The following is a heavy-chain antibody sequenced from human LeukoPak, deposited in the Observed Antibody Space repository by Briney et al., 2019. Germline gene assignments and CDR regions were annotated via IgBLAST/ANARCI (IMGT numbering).Heavy chain of an antibody. Sequence: GGSLRLSCAASGFTFDDYAMHWVRQAPGKGLEWVSSISWNSGSIVYADSVKGRFTISRDSAKKSLYLQINSLRAEDMALYYCAKGQTYSSSSSIDYWGQGTLVTVSS. D-gene: IGHD6-6*01. J-gene: IGHJ4*02. CDR3: AKGQTYSSSSSIDY. CDR1: GFTFDDYA. CDR2: ISWNSGSI. V-gene: IGHV3-9*03.